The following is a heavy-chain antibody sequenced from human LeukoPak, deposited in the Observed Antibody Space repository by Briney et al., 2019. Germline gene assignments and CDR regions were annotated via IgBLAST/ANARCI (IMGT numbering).Heavy chain of an antibody. V-gene: IGHV4-38-2*02. CDR3: ARSEIDDYSRY. CDR1: GYSISSGYH. J-gene: IGHJ4*02. Sequence: PSETLSLTCSVSGYSISSGYHWAWFRQTPGKRLEWLGSIYQDGSTYDDLSLKSRVTLSVDTSKNQFSLKMKTVTVADTAVYYCARSEIDDYSRYWGQGTLVLVSS. CDR2: IYQDGST. D-gene: IGHD3-16*01.